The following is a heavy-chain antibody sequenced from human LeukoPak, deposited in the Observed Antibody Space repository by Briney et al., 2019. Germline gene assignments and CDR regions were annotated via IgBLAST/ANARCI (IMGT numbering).Heavy chain of an antibody. V-gene: IGHV3-33*01. CDR1: GFTLSSYG. Sequence: PGGSLRLSCAASGFTLSSYGMHWVRQAPGKGLEWVAVIWYDGSNKYYADSVKGRFTISRDNSKNTLYLQMNSLRAEDTAVYYCARDREWNDGFDYWGQGTLVTVSS. D-gene: IGHD1-1*01. CDR2: IWYDGSNK. J-gene: IGHJ4*02. CDR3: ARDREWNDGFDY.